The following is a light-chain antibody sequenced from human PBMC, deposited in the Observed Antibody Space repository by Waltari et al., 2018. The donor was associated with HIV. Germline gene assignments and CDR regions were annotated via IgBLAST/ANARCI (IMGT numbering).Light chain of an antibody. Sequence: QSALTQPASVSGSPGQSVTISCTGTNSDLGDYHYVSWYQQHPGTAPNLIIVAVSKRPSGVSNRFSGSKSSNTASLTISGVQAEDDADYYGGSDTSTITVVFGGGTKVTVL. CDR1: NSDLGDYHY. CDR3: GSDTSTITVV. J-gene: IGLJ2*01. V-gene: IGLV2-14*01. CDR2: AVS.